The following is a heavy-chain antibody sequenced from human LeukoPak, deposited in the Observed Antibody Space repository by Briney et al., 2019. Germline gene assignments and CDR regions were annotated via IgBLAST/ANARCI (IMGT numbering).Heavy chain of an antibody. D-gene: IGHD3-10*01. CDR3: ARHGVTLVRVYYFDY. V-gene: IGHV4-39*01. J-gene: IGHJ4*02. CDR2: IYYSGST. CDR1: GGSISSSSYY. Sequence: SETLSLTCTVSGGSISSSSYYWGWIRQPPGKGLEWIGSIYYSGSTYYNPSLKSRVTISVDTSKTQFSLKLSSVTAADTAVYYCARHGVTLVRVYYFDYWGQGTLVTVSS.